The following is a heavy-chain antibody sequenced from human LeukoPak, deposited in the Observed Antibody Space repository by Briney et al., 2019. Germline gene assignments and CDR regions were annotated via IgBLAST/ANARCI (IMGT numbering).Heavy chain of an antibody. CDR3: ARGQTPVTPGGPFDY. Sequence: PSETLSLTCSVSGGSISSSSYFWGWIRQPPGKGLEWIASVHHSGSTYYNPSLKSRLTISVDTSKNQFSLKMSSVTAADTAVYYCARGQTPVTPGGPFDYWGQGTLVTVSS. CDR2: VHHSGST. CDR1: GGSISSSSYF. V-gene: IGHV4-39*01. J-gene: IGHJ4*02. D-gene: IGHD4-17*01.